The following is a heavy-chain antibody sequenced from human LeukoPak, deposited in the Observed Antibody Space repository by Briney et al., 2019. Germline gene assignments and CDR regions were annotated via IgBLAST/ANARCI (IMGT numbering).Heavy chain of an antibody. CDR3: ARGVVAASFDY. CDR2: TYYSGST. CDR1: GGSIGSYY. Sequence: SETLSLTCTVSGGSIGSYYWSWIQQPPGKGLEWIGYTYYSGSTNYNPSLKSRVTISVDTSKNQFSLKLSSVTAADTAVYYCARGVVAASFDYWGQGTLVTVSS. D-gene: IGHD2-15*01. V-gene: IGHV4-59*01. J-gene: IGHJ4*02.